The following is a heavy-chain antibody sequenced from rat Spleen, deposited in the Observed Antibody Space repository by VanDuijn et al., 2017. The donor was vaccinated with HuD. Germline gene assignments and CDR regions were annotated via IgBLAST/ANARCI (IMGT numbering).Heavy chain of an antibody. CDR1: GFRFSSYW. D-gene: IGHD1-2*01. CDR3: ARHAQAAIGFAY. Sequence: EVQLVETGGGLVQPGKSLKLSCVASGFRFSSYWMYWVRQAPGKGLEWVASISTGGGNTYYRDSVKGRFTISRDNAKSTLYLQMDSLRSEDTATYYCARHAQAAIGFAYWGQGTLVTVSS. J-gene: IGHJ3*01. V-gene: IGHV5-25*01. CDR2: ISTGGGNT.